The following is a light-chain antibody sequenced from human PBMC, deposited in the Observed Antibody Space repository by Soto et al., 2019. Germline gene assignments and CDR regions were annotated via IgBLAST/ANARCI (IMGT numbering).Light chain of an antibody. V-gene: IGKV3-20*01. J-gene: IGKJ1*01. CDR2: GAS. Sequence: EFVLTQSPGTLSLSPGERATLSCRASQTVRNNYLAWYQQKPGQGTRLLIYGASTRATGIPSRFSGSGSGTDFTLTISRLEPEDFAVYYCQQYGSSGTFGQGTKVDIK. CDR3: QQYGSSGT. CDR1: QTVRNNY.